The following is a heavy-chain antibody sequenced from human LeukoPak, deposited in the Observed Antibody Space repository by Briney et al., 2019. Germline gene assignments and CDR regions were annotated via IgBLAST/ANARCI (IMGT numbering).Heavy chain of an antibody. J-gene: IGHJ3*02. CDR3: AGPNTDSGGDAFDI. V-gene: IGHV1-2*02. CDR1: GYTLTELS. Sequence: ASVKVSCKVSGYTLTELSMHWVRQAPGQGLEWMGWINPNSGGTNYAQKFQGRVTMTRDTSISTAYMELSRLRSDDTAVYYCAGPNTDSGGDAFDIWGQGTMVTVSS. CDR2: INPNSGGT. D-gene: IGHD2-21*01.